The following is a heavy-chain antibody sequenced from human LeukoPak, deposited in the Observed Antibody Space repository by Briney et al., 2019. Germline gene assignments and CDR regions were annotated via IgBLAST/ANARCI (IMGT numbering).Heavy chain of an antibody. CDR2: IYTSGST. CDR1: GGSISSGSYY. CDR3: ARVRRNLGSYYMDV. J-gene: IGHJ6*03. D-gene: IGHD2-15*01. Sequence: SETLSLTCTVSGGSISSGSYYWSWIRQPAGKGLEWIGRIYTSGSTNYNPSLKSRVTISVDTSKNQFSLKLSSVTAADTAVYYCARVRRNLGSYYMDVWGKGTTVTVSS. V-gene: IGHV4-61*02.